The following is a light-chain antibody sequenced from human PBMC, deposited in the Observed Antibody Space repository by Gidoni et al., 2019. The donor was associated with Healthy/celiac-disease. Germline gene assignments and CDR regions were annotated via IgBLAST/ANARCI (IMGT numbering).Light chain of an antibody. Sequence: DIMMTPSPSSLSASVGDRVTITCQASQDISNYLNWYQQKPGKAPKILIYDASNLETGVPSRFSGSGSWTDFTFTIISRQPEDIATDYCQQYDNPPITFGQGTRLDIK. CDR1: QDISNY. CDR3: QQYDNPPIT. J-gene: IGKJ5*01. V-gene: IGKV1-33*01. CDR2: DAS.